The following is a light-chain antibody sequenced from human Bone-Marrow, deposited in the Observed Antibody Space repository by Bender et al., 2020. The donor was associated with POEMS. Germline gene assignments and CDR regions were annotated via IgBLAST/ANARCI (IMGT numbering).Light chain of an antibody. CDR1: RLGDKF. CDR3: LAWDSTTGV. CDR2: KDT. J-gene: IGLJ3*02. Sequence: SYELTQPPSVSVSPGQTARITCSGDRLGDKFASWYQQKPGQPPVLVIYKDTMRPSGIPERFSGSNSGSAATLTISGTQAVDEADYYCLAWDSTTGVFGGGTKVTV. V-gene: IGLV3-1*01.